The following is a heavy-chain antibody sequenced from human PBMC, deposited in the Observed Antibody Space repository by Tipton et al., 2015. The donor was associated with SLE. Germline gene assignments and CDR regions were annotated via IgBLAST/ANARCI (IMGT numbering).Heavy chain of an antibody. Sequence: TLSLTCAVDGGSLSGYSWSWIRQPPGKGLEWIGYIYYSGSTYFNPSLRSRVTMSVDTSKNQFSLKLSSVTAADTAVYYCARDVEGSVWYFDLWGRGTLVTVSS. CDR2: IYYSGST. CDR3: ARDVEGSVWYFDL. V-gene: IGHV4-34*09. CDR1: GGSLSGYS. J-gene: IGHJ2*01.